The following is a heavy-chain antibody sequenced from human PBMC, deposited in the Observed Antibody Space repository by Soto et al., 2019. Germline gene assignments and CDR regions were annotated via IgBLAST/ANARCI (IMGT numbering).Heavy chain of an antibody. V-gene: IGHV4-39*01. CDR2: IYYSGST. J-gene: IGHJ5*02. D-gene: IGHD2-15*01. CDR3: ARQNKEVVAALNWFDP. Sequence: SETLSLICTVSGGSISSSSYYWGWIRQPPGKGLEWIGSIYYSGSTYYNPSLKSRVTISVDTSKNQFSLKLSSVTAADTAVYYCARQNKEVVAALNWFDPWGQGTLVTVSS. CDR1: GGSISSSSYY.